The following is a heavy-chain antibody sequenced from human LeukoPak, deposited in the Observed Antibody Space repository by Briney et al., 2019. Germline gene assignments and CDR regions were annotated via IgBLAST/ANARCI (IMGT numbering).Heavy chain of an antibody. D-gene: IGHD2-2*02. Sequence: SETLSLTCTVSGGSISSGGYYWSWIRQHPGKGLEWIGYIYYSGSTYYNPSLKSRVTISVDTSKNQFSMTLSSVTAADTAVYYCARLVPAAILGNWFDPWGQGTLVTASS. V-gene: IGHV4-31*03. CDR3: ARLVPAAILGNWFDP. J-gene: IGHJ5*02. CDR2: IYYSGST. CDR1: GGSISSGGYY.